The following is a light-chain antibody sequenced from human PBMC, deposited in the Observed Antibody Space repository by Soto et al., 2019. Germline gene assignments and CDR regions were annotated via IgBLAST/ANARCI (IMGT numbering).Light chain of an antibody. CDR1: QSVTNY. CDR2: GAY. Sequence: IFLTQTPATLSLSHGERATLTCRASQSVTNYIAWYQQRPGRAPRLLIYGAYTRAAGVPARFSGSGSGTDFTLTISRLEPEDFAVFFCQQYGTSEIIFGQGTRLEIK. CDR3: QQYGTSEII. V-gene: IGKV3-11*01. J-gene: IGKJ5*01.